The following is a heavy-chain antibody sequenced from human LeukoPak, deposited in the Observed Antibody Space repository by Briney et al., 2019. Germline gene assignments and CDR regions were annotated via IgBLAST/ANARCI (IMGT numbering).Heavy chain of an antibody. CDR2: INHSGST. V-gene: IGHV4-34*01. D-gene: IGHD2-2*01. CDR3: ARGAPIVVVPAASDFDY. Sequence: SETLSLTCAVYGGSFSGYYWSWIRQPPGKGLEWIGEINHSGSTNYNPSLKSRVIISVDTSKNQFSLKLSSVTAADTAVYYCARGAPIVVVPAASDFDYWGQGTLVTVSS. J-gene: IGHJ4*02. CDR1: GGSFSGYY.